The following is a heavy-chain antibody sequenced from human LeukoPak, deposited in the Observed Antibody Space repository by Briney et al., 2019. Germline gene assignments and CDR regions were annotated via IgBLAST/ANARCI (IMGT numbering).Heavy chain of an antibody. V-gene: IGHV1-2*02. D-gene: IGHD1-20*01. CDR1: GYTFTDYY. J-gene: IGHJ4*02. CDR3: AGLPRYNWNEPLDY. CDR2: INPNSGGT. Sequence: ASVKVPCKASGYTFTDYYMHWVRQAPGQGLEWMGWINPNSGGTKYAQKFQGRVTMTRDTSINTAYMELSRLTYDDTAVYYCAGLPRYNWNEPLDYWGQGNLVTVSS.